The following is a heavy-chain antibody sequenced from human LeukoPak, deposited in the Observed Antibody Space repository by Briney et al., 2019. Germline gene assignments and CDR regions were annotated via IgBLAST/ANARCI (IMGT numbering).Heavy chain of an antibody. CDR3: ARASYSYDISGWVPFDY. V-gene: IGHV4-39*01. D-gene: IGHD3-22*01. CDR2: IYYSGST. J-gene: IGHJ4*02. Sequence: SETLSLTCTVSGGSISSYYWGWIRQPPGKGLEWIGSIYYSGSTYYNPSLKNRLTISVDTSKNQFSLKLSSVTAADTAVYYCARASYSYDISGWVPFDYWGQGTLVTVSS. CDR1: GGSISSYY.